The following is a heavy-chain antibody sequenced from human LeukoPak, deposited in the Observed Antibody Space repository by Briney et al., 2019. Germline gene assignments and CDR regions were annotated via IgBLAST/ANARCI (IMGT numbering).Heavy chain of an antibody. J-gene: IGHJ3*02. CDR3: ARDGYGDYGRDAAFDI. CDR1: GFTFSSYA. CDR2: ISYDGSNK. D-gene: IGHD4-17*01. Sequence: GRSLRLSCAASGFTFSSYAMHWVRQAPGKGLEWVAVISYDGSNKYYADSVKGRFTISRDNSKNTLYLQMNSLRAEDTAVYYCARDGYGDYGRDAAFDIWGQGTMVTVSS. V-gene: IGHV3-30-3*01.